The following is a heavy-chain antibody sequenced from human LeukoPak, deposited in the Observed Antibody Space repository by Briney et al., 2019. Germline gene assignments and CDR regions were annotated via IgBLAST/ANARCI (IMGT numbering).Heavy chain of an antibody. D-gene: IGHD3-10*01. CDR1: GYTFTSYG. J-gene: IGHJ4*02. Sequence: ASVKVSCKASGYTFTSYGINWVRQAPGQGLEWMGWISVYNGNTNYAQNVQDRVTMTTDTFTSTAYMELRSLRSDDTAVYYCARDRYGPGSYCRFWGQGTLVTVSS. CDR2: ISVYNGNT. CDR3: ARDRYGPGSYCRF. V-gene: IGHV1-18*04.